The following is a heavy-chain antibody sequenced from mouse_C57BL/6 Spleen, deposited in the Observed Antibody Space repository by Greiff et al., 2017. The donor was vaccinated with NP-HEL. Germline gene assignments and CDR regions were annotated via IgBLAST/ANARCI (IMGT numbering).Heavy chain of an antibody. Sequence: EVKLVESGGGLVKPGGSLKLSCAASGFTFSSYAMSWVRQTPEKRLEWVATISDGGSYTYYPDNVKGRFTISRDNAKNTPYLQMSHLKSEDTAMYYCARDMDPYYYDYWGQGTTLTVSS. J-gene: IGHJ2*01. D-gene: IGHD1-1*02. CDR1: GFTFSSYA. CDR3: ARDMDPYYYDY. V-gene: IGHV5-4*01. CDR2: ISDGGSYT.